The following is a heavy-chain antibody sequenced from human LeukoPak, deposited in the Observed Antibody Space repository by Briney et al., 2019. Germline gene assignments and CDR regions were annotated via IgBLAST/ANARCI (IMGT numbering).Heavy chain of an antibody. V-gene: IGHV4-59*01. D-gene: IGHD3-10*01. J-gene: IGHJ3*02. CDR3: ARYVTMVRGVNDAFDI. CDR1: GGSFSGYY. Sequence: SETLSLTCAVYGGSFSGYYWSWIRQPPGKGLEWIGYIYYSGSTNYNPSLKSRVTISVDTSKNQFSLKLSSVTAADTAVYYCARYVTMVRGVNDAFDIWGQGTMVTVSS. CDR2: IYYSGST.